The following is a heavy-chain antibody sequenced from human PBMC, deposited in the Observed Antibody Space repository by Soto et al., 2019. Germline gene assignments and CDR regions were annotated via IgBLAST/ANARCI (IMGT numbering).Heavy chain of an antibody. CDR3: ARHQEGSGWYSLGY. D-gene: IGHD6-19*01. J-gene: IGHJ4*02. Sequence: QLQLQELGPGLVKPSETLSLTCTVSGGSISSSSYYWGWIRQPPGKGLEWIGSIYYSGSTYYNPSLKSRVTLPVDTSKNQFSLKLSSVTAADTAVYYCARHQEGSGWYSLGYWGQGTLVTVSS. CDR2: IYYSGST. V-gene: IGHV4-39*01. CDR1: GGSISSSSYY.